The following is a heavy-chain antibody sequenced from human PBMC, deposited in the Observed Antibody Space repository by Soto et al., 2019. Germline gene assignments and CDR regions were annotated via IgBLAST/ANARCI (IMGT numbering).Heavy chain of an antibody. CDR3: ARGEGSGSYFPVPFDP. D-gene: IGHD3-10*01. V-gene: IGHV4-30-2*01. Sequence: QLQLQESGSGLVKPSQTLSLTCAVSGGSISSGGYSWSWIRQPPGKGLEWIGYIYHSGSTYYNPSLKSRVTLSVDRSKNQFSLKLSSVPAADTAVYYCARGEGSGSYFPVPFDPWGQGTLVTVSS. CDR2: IYHSGST. CDR1: GGSISSGGYS. J-gene: IGHJ5*02.